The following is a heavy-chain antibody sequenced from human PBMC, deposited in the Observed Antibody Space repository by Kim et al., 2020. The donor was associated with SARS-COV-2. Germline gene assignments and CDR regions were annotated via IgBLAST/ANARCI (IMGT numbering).Heavy chain of an antibody. CDR2: IRSKASSNAS. CDR3: ARAPPYSASYCDAFDI. D-gene: IGHD1-26*01. V-gene: IGHV3-73*01. Sequence: GGSLRLSCAASGFTLGGSAMHWVRQASGKGLEWVGRIRSKASSNASTYAASVKGRFTISRDDSKNTAYLQMNSLKTEDTAVYYCARAPPYSASYCDAFDIWGQGTMVTVSS. CDR1: GFTLGGSA. J-gene: IGHJ3*02.